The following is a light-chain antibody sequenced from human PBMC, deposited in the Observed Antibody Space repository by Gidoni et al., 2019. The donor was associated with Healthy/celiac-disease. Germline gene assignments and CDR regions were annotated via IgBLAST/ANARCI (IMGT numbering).Light chain of an antibody. CDR3: QQLNSYPPGT. V-gene: IGKV1-9*01. CDR2: AAS. J-gene: IGKJ1*01. CDR1: QGISSY. Sequence: DIQLTQSPSFLSAFVGDRVTITCRASQGISSYLAWYQQKPGKAPKLLIYAASTLQSGVPSRFSGSGSGTEFTLTISSLQPEDFATYYCQQLNSYPPGTFGQGTKVEIK.